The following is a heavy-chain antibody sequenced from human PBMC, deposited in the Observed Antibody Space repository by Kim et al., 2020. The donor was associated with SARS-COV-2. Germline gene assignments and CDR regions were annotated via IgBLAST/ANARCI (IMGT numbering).Heavy chain of an antibody. Sequence: QKFQGRVTMTEDTSTDTAYMELSSLRSEDTAVYYCATSTGYSSSWYYFDYWGQGTLVTVSS. V-gene: IGHV1-24*01. D-gene: IGHD6-13*01. J-gene: IGHJ4*02. CDR3: ATSTGYSSSWYYFDY.